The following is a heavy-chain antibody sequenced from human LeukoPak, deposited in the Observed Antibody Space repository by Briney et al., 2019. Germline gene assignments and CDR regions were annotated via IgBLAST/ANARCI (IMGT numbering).Heavy chain of an antibody. Sequence: GESLKISCKGSGYSFTSYWIGWVRQMPGKGLEWMGIIYPGDSDTRYSPSFQGQVTISADKSISTAYLQWSSLKASDTAMYYWARRWAVAGLHDASDIWGQGTMVAVSS. D-gene: IGHD6-19*01. CDR1: GYSFTSYW. J-gene: IGHJ3*02. CDR3: ARRWAVAGLHDASDI. V-gene: IGHV5-51*01. CDR2: IYPGDSDT.